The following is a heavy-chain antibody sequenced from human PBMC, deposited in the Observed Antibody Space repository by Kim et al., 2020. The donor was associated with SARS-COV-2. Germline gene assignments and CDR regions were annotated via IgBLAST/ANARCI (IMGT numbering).Heavy chain of an antibody. D-gene: IGHD3-22*01. CDR3: ARAPRFLYYYDSSGYYFGY. J-gene: IGHJ4*01. CDR1: GFTFSSYD. Sequence: GSLRLFCAASGFTFSSYDMHWVRQATGKGLEWVSAIGTAGDTYYPGSVKGRFTISRENAKNSLYLQMNSLRAGDTAVYYCARAPRFLYYYDSSGYYFGY. V-gene: IGHV3-13*04. CDR2: IGTAGDT.